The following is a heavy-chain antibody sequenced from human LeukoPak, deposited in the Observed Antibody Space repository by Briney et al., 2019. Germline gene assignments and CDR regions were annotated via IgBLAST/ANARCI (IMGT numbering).Heavy chain of an antibody. D-gene: IGHD3-22*01. Sequence: PGGSLRLSCAASGFTFSDYYMSWIRQAPGKGLEWVSYISSSGSTIHYADSVKGRFTISRDNAKNSLYLQMNSLRAEDTAVYYCARNYYDSSGYCHFDYWGQGTLVTVSS. CDR1: GFTFSDYY. V-gene: IGHV3-11*04. J-gene: IGHJ4*02. CDR3: ARNYYDSSGYCHFDY. CDR2: ISSSGSTI.